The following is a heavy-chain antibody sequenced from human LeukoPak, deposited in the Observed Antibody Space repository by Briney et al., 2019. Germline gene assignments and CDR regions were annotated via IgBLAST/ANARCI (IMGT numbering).Heavy chain of an antibody. J-gene: IGHJ4*02. Sequence: ASVKVSCKASGYTFTSYDINWVRQATGQGLEWMGWMDPNSGNTGYAQKFQGRVTMTRNTSISTAYMELSSLRSDDTAVYYCARDGIFGVVIINFDYWGQGTPVTVSS. V-gene: IGHV1-8*01. CDR3: ARDGIFGVVIINFDY. CDR2: MDPNSGNT. CDR1: GYTFTSYD. D-gene: IGHD3-3*01.